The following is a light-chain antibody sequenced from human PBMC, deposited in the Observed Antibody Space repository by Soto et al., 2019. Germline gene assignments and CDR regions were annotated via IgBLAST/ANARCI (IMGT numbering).Light chain of an antibody. V-gene: IGKV1-5*03. CDR1: QSLSTW. J-gene: IGKJ1*01. Sequence: DIQLTQSPSTLSASVGDRVTITCRASQSLSTWLAWYQQKPGKAPRVLIYKASTLESGVPSRFGGSGSGADFTLTISSLQPDDFATYYCPKYDSDPRPVGQGTEVDIK. CDR2: KAS. CDR3: PKYDSDPRP.